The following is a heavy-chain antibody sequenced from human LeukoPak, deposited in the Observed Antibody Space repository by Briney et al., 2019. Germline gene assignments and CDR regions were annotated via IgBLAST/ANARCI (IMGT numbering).Heavy chain of an antibody. CDR3: AREGRSGYALFSKYYFYGLDV. Sequence: GGSLRLSCAASGFTLSNDWMHWVRQAPGKGLVWVSRIYSDGSRTSYADSVKGRFTISRDNGKQTLYLQMNSLTAEDTAVYYCAREGRSGYALFSKYYFYGLDVWGQGTRVTVSS. CDR1: GFTLSNDW. V-gene: IGHV3-74*01. CDR2: IYSDGSRT. D-gene: IGHD5-12*01. J-gene: IGHJ6*02.